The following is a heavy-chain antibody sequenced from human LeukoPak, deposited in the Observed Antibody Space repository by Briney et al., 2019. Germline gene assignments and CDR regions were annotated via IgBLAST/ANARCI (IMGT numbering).Heavy chain of an antibody. Sequence: SETLSLTCTVSGGSISSGDYYWSWIRQPPGKGLEWIGYISYSGSSYYNPSLRSRVTISVDTSKNQFSLKLSSVTAADTAVYYCARDYYDSSGYYRFFYWGQGTLVTVSS. CDR2: ISYSGSS. J-gene: IGHJ4*02. D-gene: IGHD3-22*01. V-gene: IGHV4-30-4*01. CDR1: GGSISSGDYY. CDR3: ARDYYDSSGYYRFFY.